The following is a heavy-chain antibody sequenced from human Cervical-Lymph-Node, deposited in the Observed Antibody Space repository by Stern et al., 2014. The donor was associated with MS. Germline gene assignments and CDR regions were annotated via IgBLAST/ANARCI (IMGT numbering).Heavy chain of an antibody. CDR1: GYTLTELS. D-gene: IGHD1-1*01. CDR2: FDPEDGET. CDR3: ASENWDDDEF. V-gene: IGHV1-24*01. J-gene: IGHJ4*02. Sequence: MQLVESGAEVKKPGASVKVSCTVSGYTLTELSMHWVRQAPGKGLEWMGRFDPEDGETIYAQKFQGRFTMTEDTSTDTAYMELTSLRSEDTAVYYCASENWDDDEFWGQGTLVTVSS.